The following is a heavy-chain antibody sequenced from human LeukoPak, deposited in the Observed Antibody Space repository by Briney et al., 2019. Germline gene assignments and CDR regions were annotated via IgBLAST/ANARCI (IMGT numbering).Heavy chain of an antibody. J-gene: IGHJ4*02. CDR2: INAGNGNT. D-gene: IGHD5-18*01. Sequence: ASVKVSCKASGYTFTSYAMHWVRQAPGQRLEWMGWINAGNGNTKYSQKFQGRVTMTRDTSTSTVYMELSSLRSEDTAVYYCARHGYAEYYFDYWGQGTLVTVSS. CDR1: GYTFTSYA. V-gene: IGHV1-3*01. CDR3: ARHGYAEYYFDY.